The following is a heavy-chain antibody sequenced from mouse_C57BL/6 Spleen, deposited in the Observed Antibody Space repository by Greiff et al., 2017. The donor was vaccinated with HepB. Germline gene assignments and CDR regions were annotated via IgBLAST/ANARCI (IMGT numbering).Heavy chain of an antibody. Sequence: EVNVVESGGGLVKPGGSLKLSCAASGFTFSSYAMSWVRQTPEKRLEWVATISDGGSYTYYPDNVKGRFTISRDNAKNNLYLQMSHLKSEDTAMYYCARDGLSFDYWGQGTTLTVSS. CDR2: ISDGGSYT. J-gene: IGHJ2*01. V-gene: IGHV5-4*01. CDR1: GFTFSSYA. CDR3: ARDGLSFDY.